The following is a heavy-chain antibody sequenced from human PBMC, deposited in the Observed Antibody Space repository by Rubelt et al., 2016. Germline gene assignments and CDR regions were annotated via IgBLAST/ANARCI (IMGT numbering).Heavy chain of an antibody. J-gene: IGHJ5*02. CDR3: ARDLGDHELFLRP. V-gene: IGHV3-48*01. Sequence: YYADSVKGRFTISRDNAKNSLYLQMNSLRAEDTAVYYCARDLGDHELFLRPWGQGTLVTVSS. D-gene: IGHD3-16*01.